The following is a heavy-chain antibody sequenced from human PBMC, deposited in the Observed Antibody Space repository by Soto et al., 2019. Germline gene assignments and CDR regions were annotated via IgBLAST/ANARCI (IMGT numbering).Heavy chain of an antibody. V-gene: IGHV3-30-3*01. CDR2: ISYDGSNK. D-gene: IGHD3-22*01. J-gene: IGHJ4*02. Sequence: QVQLVESGGGVVQPGRSLRLSCAASGFTFSSYAMHWVRQAPGKGLEWVAVISYDGSNKYYADYVKGRFTISRDNSKNTLYLQMNSLRAEDTAVYYCARTRDSSGYYYPLDYWGQGTLVTVSS. CDR1: GFTFSSYA. CDR3: ARTRDSSGYYYPLDY.